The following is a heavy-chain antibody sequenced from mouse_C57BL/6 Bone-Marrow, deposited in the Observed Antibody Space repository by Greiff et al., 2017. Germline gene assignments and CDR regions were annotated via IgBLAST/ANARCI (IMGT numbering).Heavy chain of an antibody. V-gene: IGHV6-6*01. CDR1: GFTFSDAW. CDR2: IRNKANNHAR. D-gene: IGHD2-4*01. Sequence: EVMLVESGGGLVQPGGSMKLSCAASGFTFSDAWMDWVRQSPEKGLEWVAEIRNKANNHARYYAEAVKGRFTISRDDSKSSVYLHMHSLRAEDTGTYFCTWDYDCLFAYWGRGRLGTVTA. J-gene: IGHJ3*01. CDR3: TWDYDCLFAY.